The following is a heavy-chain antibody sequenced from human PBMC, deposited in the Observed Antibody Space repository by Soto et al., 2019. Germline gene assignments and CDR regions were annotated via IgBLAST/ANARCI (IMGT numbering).Heavy chain of an antibody. J-gene: IGHJ6*02. CDR3: AKGLTGAPYYAMDV. V-gene: IGHV3-23*01. Sequence: HPGGSLRLSCAASGFTFSSYAMSWVRQAPGKGLEWVSAISGSAGSTYYADSVKGRFTISRDNSKNTLYLQMNSLRVEDTAVYYCAKGLTGAPYYAMDVWGQGTTVTVSS. CDR2: ISGSAGST. CDR1: GFTFSSYA. D-gene: IGHD7-27*01.